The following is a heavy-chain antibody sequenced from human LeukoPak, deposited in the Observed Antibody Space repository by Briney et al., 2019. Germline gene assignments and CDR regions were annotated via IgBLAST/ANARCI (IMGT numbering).Heavy chain of an antibody. D-gene: IGHD6-13*01. J-gene: IGHJ5*02. CDR2: INHSGST. V-gene: IGHV4-39*07. CDR1: GGSISSGGYY. Sequence: SETLSLTCTVSGGSISSGGYYWSWIRQPPGKGLEWIGEINHSGSTNYNPSLKSRVTISVDTSKNQFSLKLSSVTAADTAVYYCARARYSSSWSDGWFDPWGQGTLVTVSS. CDR3: ARARYSSSWSDGWFDP.